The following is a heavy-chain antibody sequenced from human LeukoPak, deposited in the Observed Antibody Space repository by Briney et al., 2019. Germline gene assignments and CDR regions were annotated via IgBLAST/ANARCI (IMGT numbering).Heavy chain of an antibody. D-gene: IGHD6-6*01. V-gene: IGHV4-39*01. CDR3: AIIAARPLGLNDY. CDR1: GGSIRSSYYY. CDR2: IYDSGST. J-gene: IGHJ4*02. Sequence: SETLSLTCTVSGGSIRSSYYYWGWIRQPPGKGLEWIGSIYDSGSTYYNPSLKSRVTISVDTSKNQFSLKLNSVTAADTAVYYCAIIAARPLGLNDYWGQGTLVTVSS.